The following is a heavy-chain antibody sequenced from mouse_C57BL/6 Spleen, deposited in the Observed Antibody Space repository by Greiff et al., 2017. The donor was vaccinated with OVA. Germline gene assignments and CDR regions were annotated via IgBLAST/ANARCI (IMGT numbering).Heavy chain of an antibody. CDR3: AREEIYYGNFGYVDV. J-gene: IGHJ1*03. V-gene: IGHV1-39*01. CDR2: ITPTYGPT. CDR1: GYSFTDSH. D-gene: IGHD2-1*01. Sequence: VQLQQSGPELVKPGASVKISCKASGYSFTDSHMNWVKQSNGKSLEWIGVITPTYGPTSYNQKFQGKATLTVDQSSSTAYMQLNSLTSEDSTVYYCAREEIYYGNFGYVDVWGTGTTVTVSS.